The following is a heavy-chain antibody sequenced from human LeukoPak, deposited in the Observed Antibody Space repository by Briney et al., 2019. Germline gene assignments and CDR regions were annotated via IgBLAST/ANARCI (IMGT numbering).Heavy chain of an antibody. V-gene: IGHV3-33*01. CDR2: IWYDGSNK. CDR1: GSTFSSYG. J-gene: IGHJ6*04. CDR3: AREAPRMDV. Sequence: PGRSLRLSCAASGSTFSSYGMHWVRQAPGKGLEWVAVIWYDGSNKYYADSVKGRFTISRDNSKNTLYLQMNSLRAEDTAVYYCAREAPRMDVWGKGTTVTVSS.